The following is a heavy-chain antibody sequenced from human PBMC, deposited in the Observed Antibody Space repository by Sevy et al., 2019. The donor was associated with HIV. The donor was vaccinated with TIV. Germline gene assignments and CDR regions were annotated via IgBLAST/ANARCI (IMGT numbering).Heavy chain of an antibody. V-gene: IGHV4-59*01. CDR1: GGSISSYY. CDR3: ARDYYGSGSYYRWFDP. J-gene: IGHJ5*02. CDR2: IYYSRST. D-gene: IGHD3-10*01. Sequence: SDTLSLTCTVSGGSISSYYWSWIRQPPGKGLEWIGYIYYSRSTNYNPSLKSRVTISVDTSKNQFSLKLSSVTAADTAVYYCARDYYGSGSYYRWFDPWGQGTLVTVSS.